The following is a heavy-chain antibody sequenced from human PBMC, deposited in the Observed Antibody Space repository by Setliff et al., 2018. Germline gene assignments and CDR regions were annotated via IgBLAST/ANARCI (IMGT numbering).Heavy chain of an antibody. CDR3: ARGGPGVVIMPAAKLFDY. Sequence: SETLSLTCTVSGGSISSSSYYWGWIRQPPGKGLEWIGSIYYSGSTYYNPSLKSRVTISVDTSKNQFSLKLSSVTAADTAVYYCARGGPGVVIMPAAKLFDYWGQGTLVTVSS. J-gene: IGHJ4*02. CDR2: IYYSGST. V-gene: IGHV4-39*07. D-gene: IGHD2-2*01. CDR1: GGSISSSSYY.